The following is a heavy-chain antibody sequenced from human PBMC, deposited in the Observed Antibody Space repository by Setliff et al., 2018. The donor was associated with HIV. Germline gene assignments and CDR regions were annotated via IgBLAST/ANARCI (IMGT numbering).Heavy chain of an antibody. Sequence: TLSLTCTVSGGSISSGSYFWNWIRQPAGKGLEWIGRIYSSGITNYNPSLKSRLTISLDTSKNQFSLQVASVTAADTAVYYCARDPYCPNTCYEDFTFDSWGQGTLVTVSS. CDR3: ARDPYCPNTCYEDFTFDS. D-gene: IGHD2-8*01. CDR1: GGSISSGSYF. CDR2: IYSSGIT. V-gene: IGHV4-61*02. J-gene: IGHJ4*02.